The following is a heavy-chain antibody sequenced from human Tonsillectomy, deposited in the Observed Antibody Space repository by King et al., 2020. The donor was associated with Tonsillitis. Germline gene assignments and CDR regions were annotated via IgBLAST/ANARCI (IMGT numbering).Heavy chain of an antibody. V-gene: IGHV1-69*01. CDR3: AGADSSADFRVTYFSTMDV. Sequence: QLVQSGAEVKKPGSSVKVSCKASGGTFSSYALNWVRQAPGQGLEWMGRIIPIFGTAIYAQKFQGRVTITADESTTTTYMELSSLKSEDTAVYYCAGADSSADFRVTYFSTMDVWGQGTTVTVSS. CDR1: GGTFSSYA. D-gene: IGHD2/OR15-2a*01. CDR2: IIPIFGTA. J-gene: IGHJ6*02.